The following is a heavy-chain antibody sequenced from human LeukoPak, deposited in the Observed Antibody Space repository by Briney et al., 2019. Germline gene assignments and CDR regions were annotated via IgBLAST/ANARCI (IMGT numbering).Heavy chain of an antibody. D-gene: IGHD3-10*01. CDR1: GFTFNNYW. CDR3: ARTPDGADY. Sequence: GGSLRLSCAASGFTFNNYWMTWFRQAPGKGLEWVANIKQDGTEIFCVDSVRGRFIISRDNAENSLYLQMNSLRVEDTAVYYCARTPDGADYWGQGTLVTVSS. CDR2: IKQDGTEI. J-gene: IGHJ4*02. V-gene: IGHV3-7*01.